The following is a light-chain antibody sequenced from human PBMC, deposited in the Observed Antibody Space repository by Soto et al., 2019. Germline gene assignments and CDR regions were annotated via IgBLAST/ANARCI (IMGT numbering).Light chain of an antibody. V-gene: IGKV4-1*01. J-gene: IGKJ1*01. CDR2: WAS. CDR1: QNVLYSSDNKNY. Sequence: DIVMTQSPDSLAVSLGERATINCKSSQNVLYSSDNKNYLAWYQXKPGQAPKXXIYWASTRESGVPDRFSGSGSGTDLTLTISRLKPEDFEVYDCQQYGRSPQTFGQGTKVDIK. CDR3: QQYGRSPQT.